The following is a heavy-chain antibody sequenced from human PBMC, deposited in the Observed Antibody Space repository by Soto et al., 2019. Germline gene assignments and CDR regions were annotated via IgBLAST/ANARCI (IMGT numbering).Heavy chain of an antibody. CDR1: GFTFSNAW. J-gene: IGHJ4*02. CDR2: IKSKTDGGTT. Sequence: EVQLVESGGGLVKPGGSLRLSCAASGFTFSNAWMSWVRQAPGKGLEWVGRIKSKTDGGTTDYAAPVKGRFTISRDDSKNTLYLQMNSLKTEDTAVYYCTTGRQWEQKEVDCWGQGTVVTVSS. CDR3: TTGRQWEQKEVDC. V-gene: IGHV3-15*01. D-gene: IGHD1-26*01.